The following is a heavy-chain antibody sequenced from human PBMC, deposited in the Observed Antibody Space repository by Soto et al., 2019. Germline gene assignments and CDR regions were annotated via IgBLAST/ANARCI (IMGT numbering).Heavy chain of an antibody. CDR2: INPNSGGT. CDR3: SREVPTQGGDTNPMYYFDY. CDR1: GYTFTGYY. Sequence: ASVKVSCKASGYTFTGYYMHWVRQAPGQGLEWMGWINPNSGGTNYAQKFQGWVTMTRDTSISTAYMELSRLRSENTAVYFCSREVPTQGGDTNPMYYFDYWGQGTLVTVSS. J-gene: IGHJ4*02. V-gene: IGHV1-2*04. D-gene: IGHD5-18*01.